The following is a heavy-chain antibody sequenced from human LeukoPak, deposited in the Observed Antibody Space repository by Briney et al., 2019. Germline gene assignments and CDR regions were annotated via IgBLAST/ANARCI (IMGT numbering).Heavy chain of an antibody. CDR1: GFTFSSYA. CDR3: AKASVYSSSWYAGDY. D-gene: IGHD6-13*01. Sequence: PGGSLRLSCAASGFTFSSYAMSWVRQAPGKGLEWVSDISGSSGSTYYADSVKGRFTISRDSSKNTLYLQMNSLRAEDTAVYYCAKASVYSSSWYAGDYWGQGTLVTVSS. CDR2: ISGSSGST. J-gene: IGHJ4*02. V-gene: IGHV3-23*01.